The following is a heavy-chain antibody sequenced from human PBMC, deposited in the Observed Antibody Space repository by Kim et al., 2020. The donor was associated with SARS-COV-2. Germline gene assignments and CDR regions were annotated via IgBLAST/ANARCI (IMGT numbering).Heavy chain of an antibody. D-gene: IGHD3-9*01. J-gene: IGHJ6*02. Sequence: AASVKGRLTITRDNTKNTLDLQVNSLRAEDTAVYYCARDARYCGWDGMDVWGQGTTVTVSS. CDR3: ARDARYCGWDGMDV. V-gene: IGHV3-33*01.